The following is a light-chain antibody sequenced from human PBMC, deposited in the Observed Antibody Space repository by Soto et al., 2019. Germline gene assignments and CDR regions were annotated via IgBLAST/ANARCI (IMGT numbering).Light chain of an antibody. CDR2: EVS. CDR3: CSYAGSNVV. J-gene: IGLJ2*01. V-gene: IGLV2-23*02. CDR1: SSDVGSYNL. Sequence: QSALTQPASVSWSPGQSITISCTVTSSDVGSYNLVSWYQQHPGKAPKLMIYEVSKRPSGVSNRFSGSKSGNTASLTISGLQAEDEADYYCCSYAGSNVVFGGGTKLTVL.